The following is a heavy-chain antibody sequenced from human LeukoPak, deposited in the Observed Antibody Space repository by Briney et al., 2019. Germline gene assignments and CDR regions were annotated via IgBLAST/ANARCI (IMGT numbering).Heavy chain of an antibody. CDR3: ARGRSTYYYSSGSYRPYTFDY. Sequence: SETLSLTCAVYGGSFSGYYWSWIRQPPGKGLEWIGEINHSGSTNYNPSLKSRVTISVDTSKNQFSLKLSSVTAADTAVYYCARGRSTYYYSSGSYRPYTFDYWGQGTLVTVSS. CDR1: GGSFSGYY. CDR2: INHSGST. J-gene: IGHJ4*02. D-gene: IGHD3-10*01. V-gene: IGHV4-34*01.